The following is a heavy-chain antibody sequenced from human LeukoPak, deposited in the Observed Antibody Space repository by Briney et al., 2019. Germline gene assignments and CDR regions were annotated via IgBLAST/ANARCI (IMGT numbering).Heavy chain of an antibody. V-gene: IGHV1-69*06. Sequence: ASVKVSCKASGGTFSSYAISWVRQAPGQGLEWMGGIIPIFGTANYAQKFQVRVTITADKSTSTAYMELSSLRSEDTAVYYCARGRGYSYGYFAWWGQGTLVTVSS. CDR2: IIPIFGTA. D-gene: IGHD5-18*01. J-gene: IGHJ4*02. CDR1: GGTFSSYA. CDR3: ARGRGYSYGYFAW.